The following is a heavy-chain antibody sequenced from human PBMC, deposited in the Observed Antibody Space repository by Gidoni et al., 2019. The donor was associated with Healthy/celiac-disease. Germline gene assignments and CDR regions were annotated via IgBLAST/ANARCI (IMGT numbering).Heavy chain of an antibody. J-gene: IGHJ1*01. CDR3: ARAVIGWYNAEYFQH. Sequence: QVQLQESGPGLVKPSGTLSITCAVSGGSISSSNWWSWVRQPPGKGLEWIGEIYHSGSTNYNPSLKSRVTISVDKSKNQFSLKLSSVTAADTAVYYCARAVIGWYNAEYFQHWGQGTLVTVSS. CDR1: GGSISSSNW. CDR2: IYHSGST. D-gene: IGHD6-19*01. V-gene: IGHV4-4*02.